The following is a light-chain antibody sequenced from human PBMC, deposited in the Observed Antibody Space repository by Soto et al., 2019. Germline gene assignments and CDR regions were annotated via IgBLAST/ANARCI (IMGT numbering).Light chain of an antibody. CDR3: QQYYDTPLT. CDR2: WAS. Sequence: DIVVTQSPDSLAASLGERATINCQSSQSLFYSSDNKNYLRWYQQKPGQPPKLLIYWASTRESGVPERFSGAGSGTDFTLTIGSLQAEDVAVYYCQQYYDTPLTFGGGTKVEIK. CDR1: QSLFYSSDNKNY. J-gene: IGKJ4*01. V-gene: IGKV4-1*01.